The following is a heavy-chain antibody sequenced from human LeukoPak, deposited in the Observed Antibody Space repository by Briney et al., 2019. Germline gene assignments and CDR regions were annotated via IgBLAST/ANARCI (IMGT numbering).Heavy chain of an antibody. CDR3: ARGAIGSGSYYDY. D-gene: IGHD3-10*01. V-gene: IGHV3-21*01. Sequence: SSISSSSSYIYYADSVKGRFTISRDNAKNSLYLQMNSLRAEDTAVYYCARGAIGSGSYYDYWGQGTLVTVSS. CDR2: ISSSSSYI. J-gene: IGHJ4*02.